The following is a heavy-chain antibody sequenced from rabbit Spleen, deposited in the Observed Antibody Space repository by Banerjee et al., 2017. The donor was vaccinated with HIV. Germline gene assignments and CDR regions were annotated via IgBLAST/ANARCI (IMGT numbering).Heavy chain of an antibody. CDR1: GFSFSNKA. J-gene: IGHJ4*01. CDR3: VRDLGYDDDSEKGYFNL. Sequence: QLVESGGGLVKPEGSLKLSCTASGFSFSNKAVMCWVRQAPGKGLEWIGCIGTGSGSTYYANWVNGRFPLSSHNAQNTLYLQLNSLTAADTATYFCVRDLGYDDDSEKGYFNLWGQGTLVTVS. D-gene: IGHD2-1*01. CDR2: IGTGSGST. V-gene: IGHV1S7*01.